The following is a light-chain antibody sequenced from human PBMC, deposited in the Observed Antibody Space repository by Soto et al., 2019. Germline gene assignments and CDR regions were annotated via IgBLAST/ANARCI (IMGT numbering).Light chain of an antibody. CDR2: AAT. CDR1: QAISSY. J-gene: IGKJ1*01. CDR3: QHLNSYLWT. Sequence: DIQLTQSPSFLSASVGDRVTITCRASQAISSYLVWYQQKPGKAPELLIYAATTLQSGVPSRFSGSGSGTEFTLRISSLQPEDFATYYCQHLNSYLWTFGQGTKVEIK. V-gene: IGKV1-9*01.